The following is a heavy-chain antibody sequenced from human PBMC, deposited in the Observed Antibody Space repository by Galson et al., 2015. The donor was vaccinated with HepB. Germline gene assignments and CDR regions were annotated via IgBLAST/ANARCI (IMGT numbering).Heavy chain of an antibody. D-gene: IGHD6-13*01. J-gene: IGHJ4*02. V-gene: IGHV3-21*01. CDR3: ARDLLGSDSSSWSPFDY. CDR1: GFTFSSYS. Sequence: SLRLSCAASGFTFSSYSMNWVRQAPGKGLEWVSSISSSSSYIYYADSVKGRFTISRDNAKNSLYLQINSLRAEDTAVYYCARDLLGSDSSSWSPFDYWGQGTLVTVSS. CDR2: ISSSSSYI.